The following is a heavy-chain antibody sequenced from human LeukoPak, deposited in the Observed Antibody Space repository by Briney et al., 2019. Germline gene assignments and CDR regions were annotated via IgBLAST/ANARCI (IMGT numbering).Heavy chain of an antibody. Sequence: SETLSLICNVSVCSISNYYWSWIRQSPGKGLEWIGYISYSGSTNYNPSLKSRVSISVDTSKNHFSLKLTSVTAADTAVYYCARRRYLTSGSFDYWGQGTLVTVSS. V-gene: IGHV4-59*01. J-gene: IGHJ4*02. CDR3: ARRRYLTSGSFDY. D-gene: IGHD3-10*01. CDR1: VCSISNYY. CDR2: ISYSGST.